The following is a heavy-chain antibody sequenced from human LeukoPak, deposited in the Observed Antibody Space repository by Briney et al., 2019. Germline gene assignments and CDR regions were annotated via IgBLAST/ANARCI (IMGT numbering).Heavy chain of an antibody. Sequence: GGSLRLSCAASGFTFSIYSMNWVRQAPGKGLEWVSSMRGSSSYIYYADSVKGRFTISRDNAKNSLYLQMNSLRGEDTAVYYCARAKRTDSSAYYLSAFDIWGQGTMVIVS. V-gene: IGHV3-21*01. CDR2: MRGSSSYI. D-gene: IGHD3-22*01. CDR3: ARAKRTDSSAYYLSAFDI. CDR1: GFTFSIYS. J-gene: IGHJ3*02.